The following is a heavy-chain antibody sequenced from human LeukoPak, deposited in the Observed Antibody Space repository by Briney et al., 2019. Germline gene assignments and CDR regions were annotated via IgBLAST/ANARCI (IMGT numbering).Heavy chain of an antibody. Sequence: GGSLRLSCAASGFTFSDYYMSWVRQAPGKGLEWVSYISSSGSTIYYADSVKGRFTISRDNAKNSLYLQMNSLRVEDTAVYYCARNRHYDFWSGPGFDPWGQGTLVTVSS. CDR3: ARNRHYDFWSGPGFDP. CDR2: ISSSGSTI. CDR1: GFTFSDYY. J-gene: IGHJ5*02. V-gene: IGHV3-11*01. D-gene: IGHD3-3*01.